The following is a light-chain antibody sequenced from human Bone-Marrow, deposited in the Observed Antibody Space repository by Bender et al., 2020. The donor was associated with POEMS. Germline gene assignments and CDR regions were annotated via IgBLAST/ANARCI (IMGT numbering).Light chain of an antibody. V-gene: IGLV1-44*01. CDR1: SSNIGTNP. Sequence: QSVLTQPPSASGTPGQRVTISCSGSSSNIGTNPVYWYQHVPGTAPKLLIHSNNHRPSGVPDRFSGSKSGSSASLAISGLQSEDEADYYCAAWEDSLNGWVFGGGTKLTVL. CDR2: SNN. CDR3: AAWEDSLNGWV. J-gene: IGLJ3*02.